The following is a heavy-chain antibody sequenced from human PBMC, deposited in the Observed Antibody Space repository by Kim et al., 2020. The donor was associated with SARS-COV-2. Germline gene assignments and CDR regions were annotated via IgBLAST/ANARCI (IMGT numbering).Heavy chain of an antibody. Sequence: SETLSLTCAVYGGSFSGYYWSWIRQPPGKGLEWIGEINHSGSTNYNPSLKSRVTISVDTSKNQFSLKLSSVTAADTAVYYCARTYYGSGSPTTFDYWGQGTLVTVSS. J-gene: IGHJ4*02. CDR1: GGSFSGYY. CDR2: INHSGST. V-gene: IGHV4-34*01. D-gene: IGHD3-10*01. CDR3: ARTYYGSGSPTTFDY.